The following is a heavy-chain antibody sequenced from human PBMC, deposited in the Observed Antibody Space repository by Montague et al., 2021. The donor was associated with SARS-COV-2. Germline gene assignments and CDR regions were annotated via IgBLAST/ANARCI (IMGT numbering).Heavy chain of an antibody. J-gene: IGHJ6*02. CDR2: ISYDGSNK. V-gene: IGHV3-30-3*01. Sequence: VRLSCAASGFTFSSYAMHWVRQAPGKGLEWVAVISYDGSNKYYADSVKGRFTISRDNYKNTLYLQMNSLRAEDTAVYYCARGPLLLGYCSSTSCYLPANFYYGMDVWGQGTTVTVSS. CDR1: GFTFSSYA. D-gene: IGHD2-2*01. CDR3: ARGPLLLGYCSSTSCYLPANFYYGMDV.